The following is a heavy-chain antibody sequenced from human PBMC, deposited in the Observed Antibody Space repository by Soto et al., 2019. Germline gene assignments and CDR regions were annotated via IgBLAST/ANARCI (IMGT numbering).Heavy chain of an antibody. CDR3: AKPPDYNWNDY. D-gene: IGHD1-20*01. J-gene: IGHJ4*02. CDR2: IWYDGSNK. CDR1: GFTFSSYG. Sequence: FLRLSWAASGFTFSSYGMHWVRQAPGKGLEWVAVIWYDGSNKYYADSVKGRFTISRDNSKNTLYLQMNNLRAEDTAVYYCAKPPDYNWNDYWGQGTLVTVSS. V-gene: IGHV3-33*06.